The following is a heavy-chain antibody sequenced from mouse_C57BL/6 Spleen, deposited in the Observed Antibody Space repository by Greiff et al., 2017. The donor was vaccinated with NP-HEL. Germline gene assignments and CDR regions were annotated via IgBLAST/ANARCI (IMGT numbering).Heavy chain of an antibody. D-gene: IGHD1-1*01. J-gene: IGHJ1*03. CDR1: GFNIKDYY. V-gene: IGHV14-1*01. CDR3: TKITTVGWYFDV. Sequence: VHVKQSGAELVRPGASVKLSCTASGFNIKDYYMHWVKQRPEQGLEWIGRIDPEDGDTEYAPKFQGKATMTADTSSNTAYLQLSSLTSEDTAVYYCTKITTVGWYFDVWGTGTTVTVSS. CDR2: IDPEDGDT.